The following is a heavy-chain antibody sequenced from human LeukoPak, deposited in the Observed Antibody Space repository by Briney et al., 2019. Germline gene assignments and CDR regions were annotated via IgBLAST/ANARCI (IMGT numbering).Heavy chain of an antibody. D-gene: IGHD3-22*01. CDR3: ARDSHKFDSSGYYPDAFDI. J-gene: IGHJ3*02. Sequence: GGSLRLSCAASGLTFSSYEMNWVRQAPGKGLEWVSYISSSGSSIYYADSVKGRFTISRDNAKKSLYLQMHSLRAEDTAVYYCARDSHKFDSSGYYPDAFDIWGQGTMVTVSP. V-gene: IGHV3-48*03. CDR2: ISSSGSSI. CDR1: GLTFSSYE.